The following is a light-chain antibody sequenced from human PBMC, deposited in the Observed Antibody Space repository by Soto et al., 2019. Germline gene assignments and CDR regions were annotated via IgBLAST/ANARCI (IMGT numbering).Light chain of an antibody. CDR1: QSVSSSY. CDR2: GAS. V-gene: IGKV3-20*01. J-gene: IGKJ1*01. CDR3: QQYGSSPWT. Sequence: EIVLTQSPGTLSLSPGERATLSCRASQSVSSSYLAWYQQKPGQAPRLLIYGASSRATGRPDRLSGSGSGTDFPLTISRLEPEDFAVYYCQQYGSSPWTFGQGTKVEIK.